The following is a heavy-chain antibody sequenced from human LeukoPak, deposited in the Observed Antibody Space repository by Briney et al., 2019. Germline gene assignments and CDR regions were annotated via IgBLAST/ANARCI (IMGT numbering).Heavy chain of an antibody. V-gene: IGHV1-18*01. CDR3: ARVGTITTFGGDN. CDR1: GYSFDSYG. CDR2: INAYDGNT. D-gene: IGHD3-3*01. Sequence: GASVEVCCKASGYSFDSYGISWVRQAPGQGLEWMGYINAYDGNTNYAQNFQGRVTMTTDTSTTTGYMELRSLRSDDTAAYNSARVGTITTFGGDNWGQGTLVTVSS. J-gene: IGHJ4*02.